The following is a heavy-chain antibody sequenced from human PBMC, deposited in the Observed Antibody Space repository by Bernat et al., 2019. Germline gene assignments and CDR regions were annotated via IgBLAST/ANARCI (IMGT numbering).Heavy chain of an antibody. Sequence: QVQLVEAGGGVVQPGRSLRLSCAASGFTFSSYGMHWVRQAPGKGLEGVAVIWYDGSNKYYADSVKGRVTISRDNSKNTLYLQMNSLRAEDTAVYYCARDPYNWNDAGLDYWGQGTLVTVSS. CDR1: GFTFSSYG. V-gene: IGHV3-33*01. CDR3: ARDPYNWNDAGLDY. J-gene: IGHJ4*02. D-gene: IGHD1-1*01. CDR2: IWYDGSNK.